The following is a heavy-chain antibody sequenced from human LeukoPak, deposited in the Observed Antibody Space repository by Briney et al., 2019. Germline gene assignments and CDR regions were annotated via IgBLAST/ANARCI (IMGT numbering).Heavy chain of an antibody. V-gene: IGHV1-2*02. CDR3: ANQEWLRFNLNAFDI. D-gene: IGHD5-12*01. Sequence: ASVKVSCKASGYTFTGYYMHWVRQAPGQGLEWMGWINPKSGGTNYAQKFQGRVAMTRDMSTRTVYMELSSLRFEDTAVYYCANQEWLRFNLNAFDIWGQGTMVTVSS. CDR1: GYTFTGYY. CDR2: INPKSGGT. J-gene: IGHJ3*02.